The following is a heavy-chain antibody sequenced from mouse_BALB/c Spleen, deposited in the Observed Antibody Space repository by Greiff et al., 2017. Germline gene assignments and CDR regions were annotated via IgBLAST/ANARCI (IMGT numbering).Heavy chain of an antibody. CDR3: ASSLTGRWFAY. J-gene: IGHJ3*01. V-gene: IGHV14-3*02. D-gene: IGHD4-1*01. Sequence: SGAELVKPGASVKLSCTASGFNIKDTYMHWVKQRPEQGLEWIGRIDPANGNTKYDPKFQGKATITADTSSNTAYLQLSSLTSEDTAVYDCASSLTGRWFAYWGQGTLVTVSA. CDR1: GFNIKDTY. CDR2: IDPANGNT.